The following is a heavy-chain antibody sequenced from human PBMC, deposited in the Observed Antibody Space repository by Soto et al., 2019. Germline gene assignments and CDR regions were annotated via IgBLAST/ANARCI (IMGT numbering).Heavy chain of an antibody. J-gene: IGHJ4*02. D-gene: IGHD1-7*01. V-gene: IGHV4-31*03. CDR2: IYDNGGA. CDR1: GDSISSGGYY. CDR3: ARVKGGTTRRAFDS. Sequence: QVQLQESGPGLVKPSQTLSLTCTVSGDSISSGGYYWSWIRQHPGKGLEWIGYIYDNGGAYYSPSRKGRGVISVDRSENQFALRLSSVTAAETAVYYCARVKGGTTRRAFDSWGQGTLVTVSS.